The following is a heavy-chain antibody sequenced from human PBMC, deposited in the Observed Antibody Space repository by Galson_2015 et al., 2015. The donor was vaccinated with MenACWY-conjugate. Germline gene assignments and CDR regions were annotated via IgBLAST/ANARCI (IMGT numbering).Heavy chain of an antibody. V-gene: IGHV3-7*03. J-gene: IGHJ6*02. CDR2: IKKDGSEK. CDR3: ARGHYGMDV. CDR1: GLTFRNYW. Sequence: SLRLSCAASGLTFRNYWMTWVRQAPGKGLEWVASIKKDGSEKYYVDSVKGRFTISRDKAKNSLYLEMNSLRVEDTAVYSCARGHYGMDVWGQGTTVTASS.